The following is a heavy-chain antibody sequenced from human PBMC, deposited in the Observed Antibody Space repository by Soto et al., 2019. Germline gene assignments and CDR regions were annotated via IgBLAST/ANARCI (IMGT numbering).Heavy chain of an antibody. J-gene: IGHJ5*02. V-gene: IGHV1-18*01. CDR3: ARGSDSSGWYYWFDP. CDR2: ISAYNGNT. Sequence: ASVTVSCKASGYTFTSYGISWVRQAPGQGLEWMGWISAYNGNTNYAQKLQGRVTMTTDTSTSTAYMELRSLRSDDTAVYYCARGSDSSGWYYWFDPWGQGTLVTVSS. CDR1: GYTFTSYG. D-gene: IGHD6-19*01.